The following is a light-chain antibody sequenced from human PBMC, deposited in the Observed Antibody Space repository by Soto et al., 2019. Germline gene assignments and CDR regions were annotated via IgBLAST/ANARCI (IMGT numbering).Light chain of an antibody. CDR3: CSHAGIGTGV. CDR1: SSDVGSYNL. J-gene: IGLJ3*02. V-gene: IGLV2-23*02. Sequence: QSALTQPASVSGSPGQSITVSCTGTSSDVGSYNLVSWYQQLPGKAPKLLIYEVNKRPSGVSNRFSGSKSGSTASLTISGLQAEDEADYYCCSHAGIGTGVFGRGTKLTVL. CDR2: EVN.